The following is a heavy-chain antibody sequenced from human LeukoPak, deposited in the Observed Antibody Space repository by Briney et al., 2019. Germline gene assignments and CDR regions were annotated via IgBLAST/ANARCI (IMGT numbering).Heavy chain of an antibody. CDR1: GFTFGDYA. Sequence: PGGSLRLSCTASGFTFGDYALSCVRQAPGKGLEWVGLIRSKPFGGTTEYAASVKGRFTISRDDSKNIAYLQMNSLKTEDTAVYYCSRGFGEFDPWGQGTLVIVSS. D-gene: IGHD3-10*01. V-gene: IGHV3-49*04. CDR3: SRGFGEFDP. J-gene: IGHJ5*02. CDR2: IRSKPFGGTT.